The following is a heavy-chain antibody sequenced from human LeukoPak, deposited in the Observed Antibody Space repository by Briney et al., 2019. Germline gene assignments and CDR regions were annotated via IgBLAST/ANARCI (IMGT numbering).Heavy chain of an antibody. CDR2: ISGSGGNT. J-gene: IGHJ4*02. Sequence: QSGGSLRLSCAASGFTFGDYAMSWVRQAPGKGPEWVSSISGSGGNTYYAGSVRGRFTISRDNSKNTLYLQMNGLRAEDTARYYCARTVVFEFWGQGALVTVSS. CDR1: GFTFGDYA. CDR3: ARTVVFEF. D-gene: IGHD2-15*01. V-gene: IGHV3-23*01.